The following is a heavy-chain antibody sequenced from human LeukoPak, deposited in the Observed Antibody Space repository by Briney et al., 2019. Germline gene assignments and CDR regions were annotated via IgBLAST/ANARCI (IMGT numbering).Heavy chain of an antibody. CDR1: GYTFTGYY. J-gene: IGHJ6*02. Sequence: ASVKVSCKASGYTFTGYYMHWVRQAPGQGLEWMGRINPNSGGTNYAHNFQGRVTMTRDTSISTAYMELSRLRSDDTAVYYCATGTPGGYGMDVWGQGTTVTVSS. CDR3: ATGTPGGYGMDV. CDR2: INPNSGGT. V-gene: IGHV1-2*06. D-gene: IGHD3-16*01.